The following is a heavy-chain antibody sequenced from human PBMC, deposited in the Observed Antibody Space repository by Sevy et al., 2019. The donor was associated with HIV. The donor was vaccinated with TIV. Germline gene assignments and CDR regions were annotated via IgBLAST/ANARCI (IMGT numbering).Heavy chain of an antibody. Sequence: SETLSLTCIVSGGSISDYYWSWIRQPPGKGPEWIGYIYYSGSTKYNPSLKSRVTISVDTSKIQFSLKLSSVTAADTAVYYCARVKYDSSGYYPTDYGMDVWGQRTTVTVSS. D-gene: IGHD3-22*01. J-gene: IGHJ6*02. CDR1: GGSISDYY. CDR3: ARVKYDSSGYYPTDYGMDV. V-gene: IGHV4-59*01. CDR2: IYYSGST.